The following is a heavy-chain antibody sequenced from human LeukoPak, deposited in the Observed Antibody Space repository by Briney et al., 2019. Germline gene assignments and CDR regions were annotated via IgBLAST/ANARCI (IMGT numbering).Heavy chain of an antibody. V-gene: IGHV4-4*02. CDR3: ARGSRGGSSWYCFDY. J-gene: IGHJ4*02. CDR2: IYHSGST. Sequence: SGTLSLTCAVSGGSISSSNWWSWVRQPPGKRLEWIGEIYHSGSTNYNLSLKSRVTISVDTSKNQFSLKLSSVTAADTAVYYCARGSRGGSSWYCFDYWGQGTLVTVSS. CDR1: GGSISSSNW. D-gene: IGHD6-13*01.